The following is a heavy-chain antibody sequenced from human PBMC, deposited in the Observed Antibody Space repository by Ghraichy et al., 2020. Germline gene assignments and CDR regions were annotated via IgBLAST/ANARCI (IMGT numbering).Heavy chain of an antibody. J-gene: IGHJ4*02. V-gene: IGHV3-23*01. CDR3: GYYGSFYEY. Sequence: GESLNISCAASGFTFSTYAMSWVRQAPGKGLEWVSSITDNGGNTYYADSLKGRFTISRDNSKDILYLQMNSLRAEDTAVYYCGYYGSFYEYWGQGTLVTVSS. CDR2: ITDNGGNT. D-gene: IGHD3-10*01. CDR1: GFTFSTYA.